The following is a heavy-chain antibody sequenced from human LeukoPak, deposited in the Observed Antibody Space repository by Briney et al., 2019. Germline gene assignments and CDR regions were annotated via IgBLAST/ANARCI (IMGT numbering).Heavy chain of an antibody. J-gene: IGHJ4*02. CDR2: INPSGGST. CDR1: GYTFTSYY. CDR3: ARDGTWHGGYDPIWIDY. Sequence: GASVKVSCKASGYTFTSYYMHWVRQAPGQGLEWMGIINPSGGSTSYTQKFQGRVTMTRDTSTSTAYMELRSLRSDDTAVYYCARDGTWHGGYDPIWIDYWGQGTLVTVSS. V-gene: IGHV1-46*01. D-gene: IGHD5-12*01.